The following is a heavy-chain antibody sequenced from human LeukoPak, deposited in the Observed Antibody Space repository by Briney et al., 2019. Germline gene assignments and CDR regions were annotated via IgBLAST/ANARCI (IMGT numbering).Heavy chain of an antibody. D-gene: IGHD3-10*01. J-gene: IGHJ4*02. V-gene: IGHV3-30*18. CDR3: AEGDYYGSGSENFDY. CDR2: ISYDGSNK. CDR1: GFTFSSYG. Sequence: EGSLRLSCAASGFTFSSYGMHWVRQAPGKGLEWVAVISYDGSNKYYADSVKGRFTISRDNSKNTLYLQMNSLRAEDTAVYYCAEGDYYGSGSENFDYWGQGTLVTVSS.